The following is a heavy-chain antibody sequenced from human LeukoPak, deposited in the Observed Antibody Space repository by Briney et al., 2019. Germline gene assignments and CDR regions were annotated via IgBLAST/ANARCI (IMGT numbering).Heavy chain of an antibody. Sequence: PGGSLRLSCAASGFTFDDYAMHWVRQAPGKGLEWVSGISWNTGSIGYADSVKGRFTISRDNAKNSLYLQMNSLRAEDTAFYYCAKDWASVPRSGSYSYFDYWGQGTLVTVSS. CDR3: AKDWASVPRSGSYSYFDY. CDR2: ISWNTGSI. CDR1: GFTFDDYA. J-gene: IGHJ4*02. D-gene: IGHD3-10*01. V-gene: IGHV3-9*01.